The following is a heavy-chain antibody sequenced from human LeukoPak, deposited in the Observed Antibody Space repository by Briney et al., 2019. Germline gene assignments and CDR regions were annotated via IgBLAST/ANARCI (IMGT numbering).Heavy chain of an antibody. V-gene: IGHV4-34*01. J-gene: IGHJ4*02. CDR3: ARGVVGATTHFDY. D-gene: IGHD1-26*01. CDR1: GGSFSGYY. Sequence: SETLSLTCAVYGGSFSGYYWSWIRQPPGKGLEWIGEINHSGSTNNNPSLKSRVTISVDTSKNQFSLKLGSVTAADTAVYYCARGVVGATTHFDYWGQGTLVTVSA. CDR2: INHSGST.